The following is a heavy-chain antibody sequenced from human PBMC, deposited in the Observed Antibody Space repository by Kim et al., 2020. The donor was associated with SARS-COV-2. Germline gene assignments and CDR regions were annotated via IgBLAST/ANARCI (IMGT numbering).Heavy chain of an antibody. D-gene: IGHD5-18*01. V-gene: IGHV3-15*01. CDR1: GFTFSNAW. J-gene: IGHJ4*02. CDR2: IKSKTDGGTT. CDR3: TTEVDTAMVYPDY. Sequence: GGSLRLSCAASGFTFSNAWMSWVRQAPGKGLEWVGRIKSKTDGGTTDYAAPVKDRFTISRDDSKNTLYLQMNSLKTEDTAVYYCTTEVDTAMVYPDYWGQGTLVTVSS.